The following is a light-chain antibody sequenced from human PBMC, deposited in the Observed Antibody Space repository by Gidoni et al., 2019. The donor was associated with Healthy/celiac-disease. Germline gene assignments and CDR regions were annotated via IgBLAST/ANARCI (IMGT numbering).Light chain of an antibody. Sequence: HSALPQPASLPGPPGQSITSSCTGTSSDVGSYNLVSWYQQHPGKAPKLMIYEGSKRPSGVSNRFAGSKSGNTASLTISGLQAEDEADYYCCSYAGSRDVVFGGGTKLTVL. CDR3: CSYAGSRDVV. CDR1: SSDVGSYNL. V-gene: IGLV2-23*01. CDR2: EGS. J-gene: IGLJ2*01.